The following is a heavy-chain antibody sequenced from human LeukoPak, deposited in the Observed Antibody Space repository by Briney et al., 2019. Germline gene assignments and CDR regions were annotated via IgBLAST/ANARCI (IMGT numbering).Heavy chain of an antibody. Sequence: SETLSLTCTVSGGSISSYYWSWIRQHPGKGLEWIGYIYYSGSTYYNPSLKSRVTISVDTSKNQFSLELSSVTAADTAVYYCARGSVGATTGDYWGQGTLVTVSS. J-gene: IGHJ4*02. CDR2: IYYSGST. V-gene: IGHV4-59*06. CDR1: GGSISSYY. D-gene: IGHD1-26*01. CDR3: ARGSVGATTGDY.